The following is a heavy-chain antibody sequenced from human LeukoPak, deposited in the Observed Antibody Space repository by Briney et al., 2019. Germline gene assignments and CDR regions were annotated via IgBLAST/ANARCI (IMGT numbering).Heavy chain of an antibody. CDR2: IRSKANNYVT. CDR3: TKHPSDDGGAIDY. V-gene: IGHV3-73*01. CDR1: GSTFSGSA. J-gene: IGHJ4*02. D-gene: IGHD4-23*01. Sequence: GGSLKLSCAASGSTFSGSAMHWVRQASGTGLEWVGRIRSKANNYVTAYAASVKGRFTISRDDSKNTAYLQMNSLKTEDTAVYYCTKHPSDDGGAIDYWGQGTLVTVSS.